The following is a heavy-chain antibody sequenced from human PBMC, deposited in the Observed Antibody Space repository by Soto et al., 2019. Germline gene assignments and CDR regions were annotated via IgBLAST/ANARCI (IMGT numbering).Heavy chain of an antibody. CDR1: GFTFSTYA. V-gene: IGHV3-30*14. J-gene: IGHJ5*02. CDR2: MSYDGSYK. D-gene: IGHD3-22*01. CDR3: AKDRGLTMIVVVRGWFDP. Sequence: GGSLRLSCAASGFTFSTYAMHWVRQAPGKGLEWVAVMSYDGSYKYYTDSVKGRFTISRDNSKNTLYLHMNSLRAEDTAVYYCAKDRGLTMIVVVRGWFDPWGQGTLVTVSS.